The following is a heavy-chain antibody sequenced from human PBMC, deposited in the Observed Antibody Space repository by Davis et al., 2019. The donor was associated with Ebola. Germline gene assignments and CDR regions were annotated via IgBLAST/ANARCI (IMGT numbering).Heavy chain of an antibody. D-gene: IGHD1-26*01. CDR2: IYYSGST. Sequence: GSLRLSCTVSGGSISSSSYYWGWIRQPPGKGLEWIGSIYYSGSTYYNPSLKSRVTISVDTSKNQFSLKLSSVTAADTAVYYCAGSYGMDVWGKGTTVTVSS. V-gene: IGHV4-39*01. J-gene: IGHJ6*04. CDR1: GGSISSSSYY. CDR3: AGSYGMDV.